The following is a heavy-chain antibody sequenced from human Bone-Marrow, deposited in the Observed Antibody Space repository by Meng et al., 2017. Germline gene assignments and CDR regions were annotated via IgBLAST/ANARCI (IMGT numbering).Heavy chain of an antibody. CDR3: ARGYYGSGSVGY. CDR1: GFTFSSYS. CDR2: ISSSSSYI. V-gene: IGHV3-21*01. D-gene: IGHD3-10*01. J-gene: IGHJ4*02. Sequence: GECLKISCAASGFTFSSYSMNWVRQAPGKGLEWVSSISSSSSYIYYADSVKGRFTISRDNAKNSLYLQMNSLRAEDTAVYYCARGYYGSGSVGYWGQGTLVTVSS.